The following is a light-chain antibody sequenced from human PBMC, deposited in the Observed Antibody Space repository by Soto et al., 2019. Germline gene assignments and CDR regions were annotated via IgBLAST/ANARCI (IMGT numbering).Light chain of an antibody. J-gene: IGKJ2*01. Sequence: EIVLTQSPGTLSLSPGERATLSCGASQTINSSYLTWYQQKPGQAPRLLIYSASSRATDIPDRFSGSGSGTDFTLTISRLEPEDFAVYYCQLYGVSPPKYTFGRGTKLEI. CDR1: QTINSSY. CDR3: QLYGVSPPKYT. V-gene: IGKV3-20*01. CDR2: SAS.